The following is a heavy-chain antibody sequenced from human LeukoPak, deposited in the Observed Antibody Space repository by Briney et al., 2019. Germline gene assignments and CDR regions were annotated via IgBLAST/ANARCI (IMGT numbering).Heavy chain of an antibody. J-gene: IGHJ3*02. CDR1: GFTFSNYA. V-gene: IGHV3-23*01. D-gene: IGHD5-18*01. CDR3: AKAWLGTAMVTGMVAFDI. CDR2: IRNNGATT. Sequence: GSLRLSCAASGFTFSNYAMTWVRQAPGKGLEWVSTIRNNGATTDYADSVKGRFTISRDNSKNTLYLQMNSLRAEDTAVYYCAKAWLGTAMVTGMVAFDIWGQGTMVTVSS.